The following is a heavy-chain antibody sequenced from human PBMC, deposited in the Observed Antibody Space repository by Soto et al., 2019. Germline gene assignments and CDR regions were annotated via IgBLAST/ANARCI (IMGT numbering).Heavy chain of an antibody. D-gene: IGHD6-13*01. CDR1: GGSISSGDYY. CDR2: IYYSGST. CDR3: ARDQKTGEFIAAAGTGNWFDP. Sequence: SETLSLTCTVSGGSISSGDYYWSWIRQPPGKGLEWIGYIYYSGSTYYNPSLKSRVTISVDTSKNQFSLKLSSVTAADTAVYYCARDQKTGEFIAAAGTGNWFDPWGQGTLVTVS. J-gene: IGHJ5*02. V-gene: IGHV4-30-4*02.